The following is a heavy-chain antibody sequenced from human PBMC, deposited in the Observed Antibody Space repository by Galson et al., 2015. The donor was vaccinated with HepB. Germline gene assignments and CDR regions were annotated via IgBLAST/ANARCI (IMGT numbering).Heavy chain of an antibody. D-gene: IGHD3-22*01. V-gene: IGHV3-49*03. J-gene: IGHJ4*02. Sequence: SLRLSCAASGFTFGDYAMSWFRQAPGKGLEWVGFIRSKAYGGTTEYAASVKGRFTISRDDSKSIAYLQMNSLKTEDTAVYYCTREEEVSSGYYYGRYYFDYWGQGTLVTVSS. CDR2: IRSKAYGGTT. CDR3: TREEEVSSGYYYGRYYFDY. CDR1: GFTFGDYA.